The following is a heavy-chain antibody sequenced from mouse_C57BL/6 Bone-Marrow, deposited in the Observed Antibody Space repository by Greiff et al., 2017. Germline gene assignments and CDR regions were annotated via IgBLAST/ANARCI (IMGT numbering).Heavy chain of an antibody. J-gene: IGHJ3*01. Sequence: QVQLQQSGAELVRPGTSVKLSCKASGYTFTSYWMHWVKQRPGQGLEWIGVIDPSDSYTNYNQKFKGKATLTVDTSSSTAYMQLSSLTSEDSAVYYCARYYYGPFAYWGQGTLVTVSA. CDR2: IDPSDSYT. V-gene: IGHV1-59*01. CDR3: ARYYYGPFAY. CDR1: GYTFTSYW. D-gene: IGHD1-1*01.